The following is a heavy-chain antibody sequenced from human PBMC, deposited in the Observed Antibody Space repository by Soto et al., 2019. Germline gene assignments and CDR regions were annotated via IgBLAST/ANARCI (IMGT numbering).Heavy chain of an antibody. J-gene: IGHJ4*02. Sequence: ASVVVPWPQSGTTFTSYYMHWVRQPPVQGLEWMGIIRPSGGSRSYAQKFQGRVTMTRDASTSTVYMELNSLRAEDTAVYYCAKDRQSGYSYGYSDYWGQGTLVTVCS. V-gene: IGHV1-46*01. CDR2: IRPSGGSR. CDR1: GTTFTSYY. CDR3: AKDRQSGYSYGYSDY. D-gene: IGHD5-18*01.